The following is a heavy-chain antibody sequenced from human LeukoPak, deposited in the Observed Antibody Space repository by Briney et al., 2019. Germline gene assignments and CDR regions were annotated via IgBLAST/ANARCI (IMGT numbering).Heavy chain of an antibody. D-gene: IGHD3-9*01. J-gene: IGHJ4*02. CDR2: ISFSSGTV. V-gene: IGHV3-48*01. CDR1: GFTFTDYS. CDR3: AGALPGKKLFDF. Sequence: PGGSLRLSCAASGFTFTDYSFNWVRQAPGKGLEWVAYISFSSGTVYYADSVKGRFSISRDNAKNSLYLQMNSLRAEDTAIFYCAGALPGKKLFDFWGQGTLVTVSS.